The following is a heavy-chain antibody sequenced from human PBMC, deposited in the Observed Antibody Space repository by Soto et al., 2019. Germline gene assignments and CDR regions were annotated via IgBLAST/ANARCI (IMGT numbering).Heavy chain of an antibody. D-gene: IGHD3-22*01. CDR3: ARGLQYYYDSSGQYYFDY. CDR1: GGSISSGDYY. Sequence: SETLSLTCTVSGGSISSGDYYWSWIRQPPGKGLEWIGYIYYSGSTYYNPSLKSRVTISVDTSKNQFSLKLSSVTAADTAVYYCARGLQYYYDSSGQYYFDYWGQGTLVTVSS. V-gene: IGHV4-30-4*01. J-gene: IGHJ4*02. CDR2: IYYSGST.